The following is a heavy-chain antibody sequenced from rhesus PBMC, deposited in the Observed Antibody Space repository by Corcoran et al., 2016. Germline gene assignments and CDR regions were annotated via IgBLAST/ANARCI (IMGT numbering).Heavy chain of an antibody. V-gene: IGHV4-165*01. D-gene: IGHD5-36*01. CDR1: GGSFSGYY. Sequence: QVQLQESGPGLVKPSETLSLTCAVSGGSFSGYYWGWIRTPPRTGLEWIGYISGSSGSTDYNPSLKSRVTISTDTSKNQFSLKLSSVTAADTAVYYCARGRGYSYALPFDYWGQGVLVTVSS. CDR2: ISGSSGST. J-gene: IGHJ4*01. CDR3: ARGRGYSYALPFDY.